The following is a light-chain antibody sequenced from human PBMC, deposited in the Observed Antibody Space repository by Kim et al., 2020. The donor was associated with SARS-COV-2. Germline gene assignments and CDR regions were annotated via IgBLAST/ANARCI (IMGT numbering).Light chain of an antibody. Sequence: DIQMTQSPSSLSASVGDRVTITCQASQDISNYLNWYQQKPGKAPKLLMYEASNLETGVSSRFSGSGSGTDFTFTISSLQPEDIATYYCQQNATLPLTFGGGTKLAF. CDR2: EAS. CDR3: QQNATLPLT. V-gene: IGKV1-33*01. J-gene: IGKJ4*01. CDR1: QDISNY.